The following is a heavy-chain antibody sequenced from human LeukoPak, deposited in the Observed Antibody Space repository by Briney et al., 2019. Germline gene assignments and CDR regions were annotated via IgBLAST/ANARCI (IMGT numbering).Heavy chain of an antibody. J-gene: IGHJ4*02. CDR3: AKDRTGGNVDY. CDR1: GFTFSSYA. D-gene: IGHD4-23*01. Sequence: GGSLRLSCVASGFTFSSYAMSWVRQAPGKGLEWVSAISGSGGSTYYADSVKGRFTISRDNSKNTLYLQMNGLRAEDTAVYYCAKDRTGGNVDYWGQGTLVTVSS. CDR2: ISGSGGST. V-gene: IGHV3-23*01.